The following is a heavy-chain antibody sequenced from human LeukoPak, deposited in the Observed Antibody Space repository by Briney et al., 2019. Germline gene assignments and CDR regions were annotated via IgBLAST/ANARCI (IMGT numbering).Heavy chain of an antibody. J-gene: IGHJ4*02. CDR1: GFTFSSYS. CDR2: ISSSSSYI. Sequence: PGGSLRLSCAASGFTFSSYSMTWVRQAPGKGLEWVSSISSSSSYIYYADSVKGRFTISRDNAKNSLYLQMNSLRAEDTAVYYCARVSRDGYNDFDYWGQGTLVTVSS. CDR3: ARVSRDGYNDFDY. D-gene: IGHD5-24*01. V-gene: IGHV3-21*01.